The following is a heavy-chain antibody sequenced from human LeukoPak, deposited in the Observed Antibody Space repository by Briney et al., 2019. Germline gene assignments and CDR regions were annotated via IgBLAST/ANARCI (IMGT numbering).Heavy chain of an antibody. J-gene: IGHJ4*02. D-gene: IGHD3-10*01. CDR1: GFTFSDYY. CDR3: ARGATMVRGVINTTPFDY. V-gene: IGHV3-11*01. CDR2: ISSSGSTI. Sequence: GGSLRLSCAASGFTFSDYYMSWIRQAPGKGLEWASYISSSGSTIYYADSVKGRFTISRDNAKNSLYLQIISLRAEDTAVYYCARGATMVRGVINTTPFDYWGQGTLVTVSS.